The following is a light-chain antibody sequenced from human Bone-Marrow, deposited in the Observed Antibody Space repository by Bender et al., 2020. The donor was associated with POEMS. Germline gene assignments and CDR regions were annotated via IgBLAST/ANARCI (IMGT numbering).Light chain of an antibody. CDR1: SSNIGAHA. CDR3: CSYVDSNTVL. Sequence: QSVLTQPPSASGTPGQRVTISCSGGSSNIGAHAVNWYQHLPGTAPKLLIYSSHRRPSEVPDRFSGSRSGTSASLAISGLQSEDEADYYCCSYVDSNTVLFGGGTKLTVL. V-gene: IGLV1-44*01. J-gene: IGLJ2*01. CDR2: SSH.